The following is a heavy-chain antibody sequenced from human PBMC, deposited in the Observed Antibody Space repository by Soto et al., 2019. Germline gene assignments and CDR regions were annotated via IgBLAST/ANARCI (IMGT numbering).Heavy chain of an antibody. CDR3: ARVYGGYVDYFDY. V-gene: IGHV1-3*01. D-gene: IGHD5-12*01. Sequence: ASVKVSCKASGYTFTSYAMHWVRQAPGQRLEWMGWINAGNGNTKYSQKFQGRVTITRDTSASTAYMELSSLRSEDTAVYYCARVYGGYVDYFDYWGQGTLVTVSS. J-gene: IGHJ4*02. CDR1: GYTFTSYA. CDR2: INAGNGNT.